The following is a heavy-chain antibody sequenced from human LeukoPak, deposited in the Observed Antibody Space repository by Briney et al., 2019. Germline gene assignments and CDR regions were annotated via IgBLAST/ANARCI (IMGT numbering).Heavy chain of an antibody. CDR2: SSSSSGTT. V-gene: IGHV3-23*01. CDR3: AKAGTAVPATPEY. J-gene: IGHJ4*02. D-gene: IGHD6-19*01. Sequence: AGGSLRLSCAASGFTLSSYAMSWVRQAPGKWLEWVSVSSSSSGTTYYSDSVKCPFISSRDNSKNTLYLQMNSLRAEDTAVYYCAKAGTAVPATPEYCGQGTQVTVSS. CDR1: GFTLSSYA.